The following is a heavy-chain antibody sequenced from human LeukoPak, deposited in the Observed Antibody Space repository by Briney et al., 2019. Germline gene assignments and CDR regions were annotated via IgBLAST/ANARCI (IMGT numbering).Heavy chain of an antibody. CDR2: IGSSGTTV. D-gene: IGHD3/OR15-3a*01. Sequence: GGSLRLSCAASGFTFSDHYMTWIRQAPGKGLEWVSYIGSSGTTVYYADSVKGRFTISRDNANSSLYLEMSSLRADDSTLYYCARADSTDGFDIWGHGTMVTVSS. CDR3: ARADSTDGFDI. CDR1: GFTFSDHY. J-gene: IGHJ3*02. V-gene: IGHV3-11*04.